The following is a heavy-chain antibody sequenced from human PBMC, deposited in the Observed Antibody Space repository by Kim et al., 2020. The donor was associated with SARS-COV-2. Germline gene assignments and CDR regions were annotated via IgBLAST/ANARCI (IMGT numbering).Heavy chain of an antibody. J-gene: IGHJ4*02. V-gene: IGHV3-33*06. Sequence: GGSLRLSCAASGFIFRNYGMHWVRQAPGKGLEWVAVIWYDGSNKYYADSVEGRFTISRDNSKNTLYLQMNSLRAEDTAVYYCAKAPADGDYYYWGQGTLVTVSS. D-gene: IGHD4-17*01. CDR1: GFIFRNYG. CDR2: IWYDGSNK. CDR3: AKAPADGDYYY.